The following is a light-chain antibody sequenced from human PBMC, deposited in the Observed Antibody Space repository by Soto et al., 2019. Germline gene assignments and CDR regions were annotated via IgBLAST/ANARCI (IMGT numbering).Light chain of an antibody. Sequence: DIQMTQSPSSQSASVGDRVTITCRASQSISSYLNWYQQKPGKAPKLLIYAASSLQSGVPSRFSGSGSGTDFTLTISSLQPEDFATYYCQQSYSTPPSTFGQGTKLEIK. V-gene: IGKV1-39*01. CDR1: QSISSY. CDR2: AAS. J-gene: IGKJ2*02. CDR3: QQSYSTPPST.